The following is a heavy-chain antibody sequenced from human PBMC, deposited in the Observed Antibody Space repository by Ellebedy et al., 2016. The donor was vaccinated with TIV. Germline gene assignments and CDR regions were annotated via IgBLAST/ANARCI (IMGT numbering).Heavy chain of an antibody. CDR3: ASSYSGYDSGHL. CDR2: INQDGSEK. D-gene: IGHD5-12*01. J-gene: IGHJ4*02. CDR1: GFTLSGSW. Sequence: GESLKISXAASGFTLSGSWMSWVRQAPGKGLEWVANINQDGSEKSYEDSVKGRFTISRDNAKNSLYLQMNSLRAEDTAVYYCASSYSGYDSGHLWGQGTLVTVSS. V-gene: IGHV3-7*01.